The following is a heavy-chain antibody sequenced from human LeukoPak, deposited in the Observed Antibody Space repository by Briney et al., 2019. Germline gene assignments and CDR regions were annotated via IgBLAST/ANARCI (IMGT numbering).Heavy chain of an antibody. D-gene: IGHD2-15*01. CDR3: ARVYCSGGSCYSHWYFDL. Sequence: ASVKVSCKASGYTLTNYAMHWVRQAPGQRLEWMGWINTGNGNTKYSQNFQGRVTITRDTSASTAYMELSSLRSEDTAVYYCARVYCSGGSCYSHWYFDLWGRGTLVTVS. J-gene: IGHJ2*01. V-gene: IGHV1-3*04. CDR2: INTGNGNT. CDR1: GYTLTNYA.